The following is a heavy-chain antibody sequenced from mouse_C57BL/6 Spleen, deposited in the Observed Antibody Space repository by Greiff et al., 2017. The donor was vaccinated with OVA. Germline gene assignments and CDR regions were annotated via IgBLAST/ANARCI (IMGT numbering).Heavy chain of an antibody. J-gene: IGHJ4*01. CDR3: ARQDYGSSYEYYAMDY. CDR1: GYTFTDYY. Sequence: VQLKQSGPELVKPGASVKISCKASGYTFTDYYMNWVKQSHGKSLEWIGDINPNNGGTSYNQKFKGKATLTVDKSSSTAYMELRSLTSEDSAVYYCARQDYGSSYEYYAMDYWGQGTSVTVSS. CDR2: INPNNGGT. V-gene: IGHV1-26*01. D-gene: IGHD1-1*01.